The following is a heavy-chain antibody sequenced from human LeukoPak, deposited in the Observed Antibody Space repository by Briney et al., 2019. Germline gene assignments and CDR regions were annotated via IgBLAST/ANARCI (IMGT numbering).Heavy chain of an antibody. CDR3: AKDYNNGFDY. Sequence: GGSLRLSCAASGFSFSGYGMHWVRQAPGKGLEWVTFIRYDRTTKSYADSVKGRFTIASDNSKNTLYLQMNSLRAEDTAVYFCAKDYNNGFDYWGQGALVTVSS. V-gene: IGHV3-30*02. D-gene: IGHD1-14*01. CDR2: IRYDRTTK. J-gene: IGHJ4*02. CDR1: GFSFSGYG.